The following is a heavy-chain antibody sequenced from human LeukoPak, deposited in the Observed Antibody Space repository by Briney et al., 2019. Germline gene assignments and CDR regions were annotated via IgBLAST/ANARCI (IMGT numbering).Heavy chain of an antibody. Sequence: SETLSLTCTVSSGSISSYNYYCAWIRQPPGKGLEWIGSVFYSGSTNYNPSLKSRVTISVDTSKNQFSLKLSSVTAADTAVYYCARGQGLRYFDWLRRYYFDYWGQGTLVTVSS. J-gene: IGHJ4*02. D-gene: IGHD3-9*01. CDR2: VFYSGST. CDR3: ARGQGLRYFDWLRRYYFDY. V-gene: IGHV4-39*07. CDR1: SGSISSYNYY.